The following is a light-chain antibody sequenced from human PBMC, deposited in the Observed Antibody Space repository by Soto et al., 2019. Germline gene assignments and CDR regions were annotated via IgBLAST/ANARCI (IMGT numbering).Light chain of an antibody. Sequence: DIQMTQSPSTLSGSVGDRVTITCRASQTISSWLAWYQQKPGKAPTLLIYKASTLKSWVPSRFSGSGSGTEFTLTISSLQPDDFATYYCQHYNSYSEAFGQGTKVELK. CDR1: QTISSW. V-gene: IGKV1-5*03. CDR2: KAS. CDR3: QHYNSYSEA. J-gene: IGKJ1*01.